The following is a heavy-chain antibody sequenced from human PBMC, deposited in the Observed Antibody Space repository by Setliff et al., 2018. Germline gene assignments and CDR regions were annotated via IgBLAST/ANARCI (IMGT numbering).Heavy chain of an antibody. CDR2: IYYTGSP. Sequence: PSETLSLTCTVSGGSISGYYWSWIRQPPGKGLEWIGNIYYTGSPSYNPSFKGRVTISLDTSTNQFSLNLNSVTAADTAVYYCAKERYFDWFFENWGQGTLVTVSS. J-gene: IGHJ4*02. CDR3: AKERYFDWFFEN. V-gene: IGHV4-59*12. D-gene: IGHD3-9*01. CDR1: GGSISGYY.